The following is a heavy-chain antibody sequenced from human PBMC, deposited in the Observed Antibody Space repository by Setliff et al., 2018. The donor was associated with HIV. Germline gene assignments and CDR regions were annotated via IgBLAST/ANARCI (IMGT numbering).Heavy chain of an antibody. J-gene: IGHJ4*02. CDR2: IDPSDSHT. D-gene: IGHD3-3*01. CDR3: ARHGEGSAYFDY. V-gene: IGHV5-10-1*01. Sequence: GESLKISCKASGYSFTRNWISWVRQVPGKGLEWMGRIDPSDSHTNYSPSFQGHVTISADKSISTAYLEWSSLKASDTAMYYCARHGEGSAYFDYWGRGTLVTVSS. CDR1: GYSFTRNW.